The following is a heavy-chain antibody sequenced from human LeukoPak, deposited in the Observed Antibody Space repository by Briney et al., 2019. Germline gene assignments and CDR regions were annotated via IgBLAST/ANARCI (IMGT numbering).Heavy chain of an antibody. CDR1: VGTFISYA. V-gene: IGHV1-69*05. Sequence: ASVTVSFKASVGTFISYAISWVRQAPGQGREWMGGIIPIFGPANYAQNFQGRVTFTTAESTSTAYMELSSLRSEDTAVYYCARDRYSDSSGYFHGGGAFDIWGQGTMVTVSS. D-gene: IGHD3-22*01. CDR2: IIPIFGPA. CDR3: ARDRYSDSSGYFHGGGAFDI. J-gene: IGHJ3*02.